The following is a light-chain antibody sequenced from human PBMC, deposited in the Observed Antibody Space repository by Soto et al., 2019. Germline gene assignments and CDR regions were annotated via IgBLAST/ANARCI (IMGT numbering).Light chain of an antibody. Sequence: QSALTQPASVSGSPGQSITISCSGTSSDVGGYNYVSWYQQHPGKAPKLMIYEVSKRPSGVSDRFSGSKSGNTASLTISGLRAEDEADYYCSSYTRSSPYVFGTGTKVTVL. V-gene: IGLV2-14*01. CDR1: SSDVGGYNY. CDR2: EVS. CDR3: SSYTRSSPYV. J-gene: IGLJ1*01.